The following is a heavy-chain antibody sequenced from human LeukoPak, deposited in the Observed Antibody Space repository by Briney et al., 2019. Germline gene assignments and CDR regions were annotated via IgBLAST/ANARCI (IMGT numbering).Heavy chain of an antibody. D-gene: IGHD3-9*01. J-gene: IGHJ5*02. V-gene: IGHV1-69*13. Sequence: SVKVSCKASGGTLSSYAISWVRQAPGQGLEWMGGIIPIFGTANYAQKFQGRVTITADESTSTAYMELSSLRSEDTAVYYCARETPILTGYYSGWFDPWGQGTLVTVSS. CDR1: GGTLSSYA. CDR2: IIPIFGTA. CDR3: ARETPILTGYYSGWFDP.